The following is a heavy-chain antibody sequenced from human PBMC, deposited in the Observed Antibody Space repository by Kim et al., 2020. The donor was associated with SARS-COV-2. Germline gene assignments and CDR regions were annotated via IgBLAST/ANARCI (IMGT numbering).Heavy chain of an antibody. CDR1: GYTFTSYA. D-gene: IGHD4-17*01. V-gene: IGHV1-3*01. Sequence: ASVKVSCKASGYTFTSYAMHWVRQAPGQRLEWMGWINAGNGNTKYSQKFQGRVTITRDTSASTAYMELSSLRSEDTAVYYCARDQADYGDLRFDPWGQGTLVTVSS. CDR2: INAGNGNT. J-gene: IGHJ5*02. CDR3: ARDQADYGDLRFDP.